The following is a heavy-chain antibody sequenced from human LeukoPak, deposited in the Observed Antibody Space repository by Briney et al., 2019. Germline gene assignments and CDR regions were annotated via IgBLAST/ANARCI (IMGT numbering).Heavy chain of an antibody. CDR1: GGSISRGGYS. CDR2: IHHSGST. CDR3: ARGRYGDYAVDY. Sequence: SQTLSLTCAVSGGSISRGGYSWSWIRQPPGKGLEWIGYIHHSGSTYYNPSLKSRVTISVDRSKNQFSLKLNSVTAADTAVYYCARGRYGDYAVDYWGQGTLVTVSS. V-gene: IGHV4-30-2*01. D-gene: IGHD4-17*01. J-gene: IGHJ4*02.